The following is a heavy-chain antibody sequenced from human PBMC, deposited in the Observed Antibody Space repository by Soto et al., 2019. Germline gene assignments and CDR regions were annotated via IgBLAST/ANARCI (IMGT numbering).Heavy chain of an antibody. Sequence: GGSLRLSCAVSGFTFSDYGMHWVRQAPGKGLEWVAVMSYAGTYKYYADSVKGRFTISRDLSGNTLFLQMNSLRLEDTAVYFCAKQMYPRTVLDSSSPWGDYWGQGTLVTVSS. J-gene: IGHJ4*02. D-gene: IGHD6-6*01. CDR1: GFTFSDYG. CDR2: MSYAGTYK. V-gene: IGHV3-30*18. CDR3: AKQMYPRTVLDSSSPWGDY.